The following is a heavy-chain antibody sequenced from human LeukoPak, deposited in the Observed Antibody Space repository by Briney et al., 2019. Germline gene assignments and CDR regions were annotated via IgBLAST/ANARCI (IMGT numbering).Heavy chain of an antibody. D-gene: IGHD3-22*01. V-gene: IGHV3-23*01. J-gene: IGHJ4*02. Sequence: PGGSLRLSCAASGFIFGSFGMSWVRQAPGKGLEWVSGFSVHGGETLYADSVKGRFTISRDNSKNTLYLQMNSLRAEDTAVYYCAKGVITMIVVVNYWGQGTLVTVSS. CDR3: AKGVITMIVVVNY. CDR1: GFIFGSFG. CDR2: FSVHGGET.